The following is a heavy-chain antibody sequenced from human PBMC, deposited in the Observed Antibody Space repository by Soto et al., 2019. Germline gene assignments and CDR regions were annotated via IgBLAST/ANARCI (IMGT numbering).Heavy chain of an antibody. D-gene: IGHD1-26*01. J-gene: IGHJ6*02. Sequence: PGGSLRLSCAASGFTFSTYGMHWVRQAPGKGLEWVAVISYDGSNKYYADSVKGRFTISRDISKNTLDLQMNSLRTEDTAVYYCAKEMTSGSDPAYGMDVWGQGTTVTVSS. CDR1: GFTFSTYG. CDR3: AKEMTSGSDPAYGMDV. CDR2: ISYDGSNK. V-gene: IGHV3-30*18.